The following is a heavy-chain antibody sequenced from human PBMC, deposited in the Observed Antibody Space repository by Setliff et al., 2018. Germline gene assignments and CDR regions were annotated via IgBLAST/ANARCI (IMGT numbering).Heavy chain of an antibody. CDR2: IYIGGSA. V-gene: IGHV4-4*07. CDR3: AREQWLDPPGYYYIDV. CDR1: GGSISSYY. J-gene: IGHJ6*03. Sequence: LSLTCTVSGGSISSYYWSWIRQPAGKGLEWIGHIYIGGSANYNPSLKSRVTMSIDTSKNQFSLKLNSVTAADMAVYYCAREQWLDPPGYYYIDVWAKGTTVTVSS. D-gene: IGHD6-19*01.